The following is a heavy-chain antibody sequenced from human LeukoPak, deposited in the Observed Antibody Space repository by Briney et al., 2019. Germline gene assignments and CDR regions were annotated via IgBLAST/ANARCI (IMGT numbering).Heavy chain of an antibody. CDR3: AKDPTPGSSSSPYYFDY. D-gene: IGHD6-6*01. CDR2: ISWNSGSI. Sequence: GGSLRLSCAASGFTFDDYAMHWVRQAPGKGLEWVSGISWNSGSIGYADSVRGRFTISRDNAKTSLYLQMNSLRAEDTALYYCAKDPTPGSSSSPYYFDYWGQGTLVTVSS. V-gene: IGHV3-9*01. J-gene: IGHJ4*02. CDR1: GFTFDDYA.